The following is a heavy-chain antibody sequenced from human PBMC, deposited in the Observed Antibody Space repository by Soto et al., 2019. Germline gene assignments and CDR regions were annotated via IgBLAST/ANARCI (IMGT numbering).Heavy chain of an antibody. CDR2: IRGTGGST. Sequence: GGSLRLSCAASGFTFNNYALNWVRQAPGKGLEWVSSIRGTGGSTFYAGSAKGRFTISRDNSKNTLFLQMTSLRAEDTAVYYCGKGNSKWGTGDAFDIWGQGTMVTVSS. CDR1: GFTFNNYA. J-gene: IGHJ3*02. CDR3: GKGNSKWGTGDAFDI. D-gene: IGHD7-27*01. V-gene: IGHV3-23*01.